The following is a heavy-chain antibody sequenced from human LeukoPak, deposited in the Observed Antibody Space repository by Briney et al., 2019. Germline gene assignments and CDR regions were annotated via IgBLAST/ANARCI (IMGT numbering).Heavy chain of an antibody. V-gene: IGHV4-39*01. D-gene: IGHD6-19*01. J-gene: IGHJ4*02. Sequence: SETLSLTCTVSGGSISSSSYYWGWIRQPPGKGLEWIGSIYYSGSTYYNPSLKSRVTISVDTSKNQFSLKLSSVTAADTAVYYCARYSSGWSPFHYWGQGTLVTVSS. CDR2: IYYSGST. CDR3: ARYSSGWSPFHY. CDR1: GGSISSSSYY.